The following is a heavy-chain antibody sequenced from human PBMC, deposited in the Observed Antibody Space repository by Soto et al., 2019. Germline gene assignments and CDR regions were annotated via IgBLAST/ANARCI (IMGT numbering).Heavy chain of an antibody. CDR1: GFTFSSYS. CDR3: ARRAGYDSSGQNPIRY. CDR2: ISSSSSYI. Sequence: EVQLVESGGGLVKPGGSLRLSCAASGFTFSSYSMNWVRQAPGKGLEWVSSISSSSSYIYYADSVKGRFTISRDNAKNSLYLQMNSLRAEDTAVYYCARRAGYDSSGQNPIRYWGQGTLVTVSS. D-gene: IGHD3-22*01. V-gene: IGHV3-21*01. J-gene: IGHJ4*02.